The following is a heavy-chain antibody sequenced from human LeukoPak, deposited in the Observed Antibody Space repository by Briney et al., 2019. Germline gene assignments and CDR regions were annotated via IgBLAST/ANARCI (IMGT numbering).Heavy chain of an antibody. V-gene: IGHV4-59*08. D-gene: IGHD2-8*01. Sequence: PSETLSLTCTVSGASMSGQHWSWIRQAPGKGLEWIAWIHYDGRTNYNPSLKSRLSLSVDTSTNQFSLSLNSVTAADTAVYFCARHLNGRTHPLDNWGPGIRVIVSP. CDR3: ARHLNGRTHPLDN. J-gene: IGHJ4*02. CDR1: GASMSGQH. CDR2: IHYDGRT.